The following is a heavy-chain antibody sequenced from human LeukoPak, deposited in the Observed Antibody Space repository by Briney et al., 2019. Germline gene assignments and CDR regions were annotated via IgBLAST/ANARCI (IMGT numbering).Heavy chain of an antibody. CDR3: AKDYCSSTSCYEDY. Sequence: GGSLRLSCAASGFTFSSYAMSWVRQAPGKGLEWVSAISGSGGSTYYADSVKGRFTISRDNSKNTLYLQMNSLRAEDTAVYYCAKDYCSSTSCYEDYWGQGTLLTVSS. CDR1: GFTFSSYA. J-gene: IGHJ4*02. D-gene: IGHD2-2*01. V-gene: IGHV3-23*01. CDR2: ISGSGGST.